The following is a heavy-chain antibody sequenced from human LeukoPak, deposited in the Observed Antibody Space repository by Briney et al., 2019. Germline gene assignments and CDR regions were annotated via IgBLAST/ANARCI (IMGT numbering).Heavy chain of an antibody. D-gene: IGHD1-14*01. CDR3: ARDPEPQLPPYYFDY. V-gene: IGHV3-23*01. Sequence: GGSLRLSCAASGFTFSSNAMNWVRQAPGKGLEWVSGISGTGGGTYYAASVKGRFTISRDNSKNTLYLQMNSLRAEDTAVYYCARDPEPQLPPYYFDYWGQGTLVTVSS. CDR2: ISGTGGGT. J-gene: IGHJ4*02. CDR1: GFTFSSNA.